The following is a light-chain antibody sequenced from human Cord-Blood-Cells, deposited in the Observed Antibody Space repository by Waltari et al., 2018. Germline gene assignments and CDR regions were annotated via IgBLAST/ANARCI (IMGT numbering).Light chain of an antibody. Sequence: QSVLTQPPSASGTPGQRVTISCSGSSSNIGSNYVYWYQQLPGTAPKLLIYRNNPRPSGVPDRFSGSKSGTSASLAISGLRSEDEADYYCAAWDDSLSVLFGGGTKLTVL. J-gene: IGLJ2*01. CDR2: RNN. V-gene: IGLV1-47*01. CDR1: SSNIGSNY. CDR3: AAWDDSLSVL.